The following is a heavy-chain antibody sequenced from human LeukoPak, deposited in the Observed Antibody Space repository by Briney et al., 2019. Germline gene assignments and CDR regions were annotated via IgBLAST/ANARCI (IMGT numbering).Heavy chain of an antibody. CDR3: ARGSIAAEGLGY. CDR2: INPNSGGT. CDR1: GYTFTGYY. J-gene: IGHJ4*02. Sequence: ASVKVSCKASGYTFTGYYMHWVRQAPGQGLEWMGWINPNSGGTNYAQKFQGRVTMTRDTSISTAYMELSSLRSEDTAVYYCARGSIAAEGLGYWGQGTLVTVSS. D-gene: IGHD6-13*01. V-gene: IGHV1-2*02.